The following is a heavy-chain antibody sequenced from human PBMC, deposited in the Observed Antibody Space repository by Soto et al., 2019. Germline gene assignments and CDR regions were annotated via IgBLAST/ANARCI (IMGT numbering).Heavy chain of an antibody. D-gene: IGHD6-19*01. J-gene: IGHJ5*01. CDR2: GYYSGTT. CDR1: GGSIRDSNYY. CDR3: ARHSGRFGIAGAGVDS. Sequence: QLKLQESGPGLVRPSETLSLTCTVSGGSIRDSNYYWGWIRQSPGKGLAWIGSGYYSGTTYYKPYPQPQVSISVDTSKNQFALILGSVTATDAAVYFCARHSGRFGIAGAGVDSWGQGTRVTVAS. V-gene: IGHV4-39*01.